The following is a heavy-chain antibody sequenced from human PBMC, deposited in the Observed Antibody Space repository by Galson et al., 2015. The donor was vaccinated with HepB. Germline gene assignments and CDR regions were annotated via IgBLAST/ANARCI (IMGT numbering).Heavy chain of an antibody. CDR2: ISYDGSNK. D-gene: IGHD2-8*01. CDR1: GFTFSSYA. CDR3: ARDGWEGILYPDLDYYYYYYMDV. J-gene: IGHJ6*03. Sequence: SLRLSCAASGFTFSSYAMHWVRQAPGKGLEWVAVISYDGSNKYYADSVKGRFTISRDNSKNTLYLQMNSLRAEDTAVYYCARDGWEGILYPDLDYYYYYYMDVWGKGTTVTVSS. V-gene: IGHV3-30-3*01.